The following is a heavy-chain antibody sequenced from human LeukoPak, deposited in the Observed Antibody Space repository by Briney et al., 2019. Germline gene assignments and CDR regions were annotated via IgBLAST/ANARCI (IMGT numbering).Heavy chain of an antibody. CDR3: ARHYGSGTYIPSIFGY. CDR1: GGSISSSSYY. D-gene: IGHD3-10*01. Sequence: SETLSLTCTVSGGSISSSSYYWGWIRQPPGKGLEWIGSIYYSGSTYYNPSLKSRVTISVDTSKNQFSLKLSSVTAADTAVYYCARHYGSGTYIPSIFGYWGQGTLVTVSS. CDR2: IYYSGST. V-gene: IGHV4-39*01. J-gene: IGHJ4*02.